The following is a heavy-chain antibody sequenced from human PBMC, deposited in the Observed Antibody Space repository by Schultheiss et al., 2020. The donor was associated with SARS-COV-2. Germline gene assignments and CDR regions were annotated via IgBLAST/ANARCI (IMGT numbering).Heavy chain of an antibody. CDR3: ARGKGQIFGVVTSCYYGMDV. V-gene: IGHV1-2*02. CDR1: GYTFTGYY. CDR2: INPNSGGT. Sequence: ASVKVSCKASGYTFTGYYMHWVRQAPGQGLEWMGWINPNSGGTNYAQKFQGRVTMTRDTSISTAYMELSRLRSDDTAVYYCARGKGQIFGVVTSCYYGMDVWGHGTTVTVSS. D-gene: IGHD3-3*01. J-gene: IGHJ6*02.